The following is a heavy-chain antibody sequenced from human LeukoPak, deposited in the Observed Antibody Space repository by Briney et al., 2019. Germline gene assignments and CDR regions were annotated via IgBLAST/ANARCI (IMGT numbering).Heavy chain of an antibody. Sequence: ASVKVSCKASGYTFADYYIHWVRLAPGQGLEWMGRINPNGGGTNDAQKFQDRVTMTRDMSSTTVYMELRRLRLDDTAVYYRARDRKGDYDVADYWGQGTLVTVSS. CDR2: INPNGGGT. D-gene: IGHD4-17*01. CDR3: ARDRKGDYDVADY. J-gene: IGHJ4*02. CDR1: GYTFADYY. V-gene: IGHV1-2*06.